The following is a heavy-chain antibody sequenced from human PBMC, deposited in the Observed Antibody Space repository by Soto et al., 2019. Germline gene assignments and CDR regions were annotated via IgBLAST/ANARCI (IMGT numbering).Heavy chain of an antibody. CDR2: IYYSGST. D-gene: IGHD3-10*01. V-gene: IGHV4-59*01. CDR3: ARERYYYGAGTSGWFDS. J-gene: IGHJ5*01. Sequence: SETLSLTCTVSGGSISSDYWSWIRQPPGKGLEWIGYIYYSGSTNYNPSLKSRVTISVDTSKNQFSLKLSSVTAADTAVYYCARERYYYGAGTSGWFDSGGKGTLVTVSS. CDR1: GGSISSDY.